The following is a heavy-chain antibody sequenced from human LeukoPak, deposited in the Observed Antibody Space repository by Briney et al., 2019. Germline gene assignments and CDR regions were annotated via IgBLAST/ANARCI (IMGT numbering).Heavy chain of an antibody. D-gene: IGHD5-24*01. CDR2: INPSSGGT. CDR3: ASSGEGDGYK. J-gene: IGHJ4*02. Sequence: ASVKVSCKASGYTFTGYYMHWVRQAPGQGLEWMGRINPSSGGTNFAQKFQGRVTMTRDTSISTAYMELSRLRSDDTAVCYCASSGEGDGYKWGQGTLVTVSS. CDR1: GYTFTGYY. V-gene: IGHV1-2*06.